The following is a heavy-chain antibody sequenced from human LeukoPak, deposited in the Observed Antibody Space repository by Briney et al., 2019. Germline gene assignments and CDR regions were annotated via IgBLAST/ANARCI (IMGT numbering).Heavy chain of an antibody. Sequence: GGSLRLSCAASGFTFSSYSMNWVRQAPGKGLEWVSSISSSSSYIYYADSVKGRFTISRDNAKNSLYLLMNSLRAEDTAVYYCARQGKWLVRALDYWGQGTLVTVSS. D-gene: IGHD6-19*01. CDR3: ARQGKWLVRALDY. V-gene: IGHV3-21*01. CDR2: ISSSSSYI. CDR1: GFTFSSYS. J-gene: IGHJ4*02.